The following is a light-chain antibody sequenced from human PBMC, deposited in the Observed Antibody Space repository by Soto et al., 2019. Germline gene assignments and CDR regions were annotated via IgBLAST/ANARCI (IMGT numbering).Light chain of an antibody. J-gene: IGKJ2*03. CDR3: LQHYNTPPYS. V-gene: IGKV4-1*01. Sequence: DTVMTQSPDSLAVSLGERATINCKSSQSVLYSSNNMNYLSWYQQKPGQPPKLLIYWASTRESGAPDRFSGSGSGTDFTLTISSVQAEDVAVYYCLQHYNTPPYSFGQGTKLEIK. CDR1: QSVLYSSNNMNY. CDR2: WAS.